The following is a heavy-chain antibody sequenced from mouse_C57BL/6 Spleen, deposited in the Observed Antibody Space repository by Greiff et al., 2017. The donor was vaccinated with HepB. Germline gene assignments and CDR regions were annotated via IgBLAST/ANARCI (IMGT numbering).Heavy chain of an antibody. Sequence: EVKVVESGPELVKPGASVKMSCKASGYTFTDYNMHWVKQSHGKSLEWIGYINPNNGGTSYNQKFKGKATLTVNKSSSTAYMELRSLTSEDSAVYYCARGIYYYGSSYKDDYAMDYWGQGTSVTVSS. D-gene: IGHD1-1*01. V-gene: IGHV1-22*01. CDR3: ARGIYYYGSSYKDDYAMDY. J-gene: IGHJ4*01. CDR2: INPNNGGT. CDR1: GYTFTDYN.